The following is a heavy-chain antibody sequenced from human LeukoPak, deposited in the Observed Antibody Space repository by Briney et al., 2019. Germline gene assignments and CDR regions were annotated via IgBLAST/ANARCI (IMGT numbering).Heavy chain of an antibody. CDR2: IITTSTYI. CDR3: ARAGTCSSTSCDGGIEY. Sequence: GGSLRLSCAASGLTFSSYAMTWVRQAPGKGLEWVSFIITTSTYIYYADSVNGRFTASRDNSKNLLYLQMDSLRVEDTAVYYCARAGTCSSTSCDGGIEYWGQGTLVTVSS. D-gene: IGHD2-2*01. J-gene: IGHJ4*02. V-gene: IGHV3-21*06. CDR1: GLTFSSYA.